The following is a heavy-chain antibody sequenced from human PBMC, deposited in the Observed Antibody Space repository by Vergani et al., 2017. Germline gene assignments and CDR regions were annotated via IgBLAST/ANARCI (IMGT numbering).Heavy chain of an antibody. CDR1: GFTFSTYA. Sequence: EVQLLESGGSLKQPGGSVRLSCAASGFTFSTYAMHGVRQAPGKGLGWFSALTGGGGSTYYADSFKGRFIISRVNSRDTLYLQMNSLRPEDTATYYCVKDAGSYENFFDAWGQGTLVTVSS. J-gene: IGHJ4*02. CDR2: LTGGGGST. V-gene: IGHV3-23*01. CDR3: VKDAGSYENFFDA. D-gene: IGHD1-26*01.